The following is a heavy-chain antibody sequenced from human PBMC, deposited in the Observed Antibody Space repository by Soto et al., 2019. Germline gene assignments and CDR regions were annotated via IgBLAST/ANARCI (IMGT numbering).Heavy chain of an antibody. Sequence: ASVKVSCKASGYTFTSYAMHWVRQAPGQGLEWMGWINAYNGNTKYSQKFQGRVTITRDNSKNTLYLQMNSLRAEDTAVYYCAPHNYYDSSDYYGMDVWGQGTKVTVSS. CDR2: INAYNGNT. D-gene: IGHD3-22*01. V-gene: IGHV1-3*01. CDR3: APHNYYDSSDYYGMDV. J-gene: IGHJ6*02. CDR1: GYTFTSYA.